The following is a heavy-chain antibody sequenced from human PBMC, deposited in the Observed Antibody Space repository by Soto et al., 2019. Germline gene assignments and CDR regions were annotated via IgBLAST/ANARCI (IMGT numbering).Heavy chain of an antibody. V-gene: IGHV3-7*02. J-gene: IGHJ4*02. CDR3: VTSRSFDH. D-gene: IGHD3-10*01. Sequence: EAQLVESGGGLVQPGGSLRLSCAASGFTLSSYWMSWVRQAPGKGLEWVANIKQDGSEKYYVDSVKGRFTISRDNAKNSLYLQMNSLRAEDTAVYYCVTSRSFDHWGQGTLVTVSA. CDR1: GFTLSSYW. CDR2: IKQDGSEK.